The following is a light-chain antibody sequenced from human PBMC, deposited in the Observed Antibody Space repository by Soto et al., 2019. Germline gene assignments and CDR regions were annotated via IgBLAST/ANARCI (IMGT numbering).Light chain of an antibody. V-gene: IGKV3-11*01. J-gene: IGKJ5*01. CDR2: DTS. CDR1: QFLSSY. CDR3: HQRNK. Sequence: EVVLTQSPATLSLAPGERATLSCRASQFLSSYLAWYQQKPGQPPRLPIYDTSNGATGIPARFSGSRSGTDFTLTISSLEPEDFGVYFCHQRNKFGQGTRLEIK.